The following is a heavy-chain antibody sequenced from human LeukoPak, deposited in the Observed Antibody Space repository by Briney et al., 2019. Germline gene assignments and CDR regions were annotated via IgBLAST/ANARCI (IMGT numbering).Heavy chain of an antibody. Sequence: GGSLRLSCAASGFTFSDSYMSWIRQAPGKGLEWVSYISSSGSTIYYADSVKGRFTISRDNAKNSLYLQMNSLRAEDTAVYYCARVTPPLWFGNAGYMDVWGKGTTVTISS. CDR3: ARVTPPLWFGNAGYMDV. J-gene: IGHJ6*03. D-gene: IGHD3-10*01. V-gene: IGHV3-11*01. CDR1: GFTFSDSY. CDR2: ISSSGSTI.